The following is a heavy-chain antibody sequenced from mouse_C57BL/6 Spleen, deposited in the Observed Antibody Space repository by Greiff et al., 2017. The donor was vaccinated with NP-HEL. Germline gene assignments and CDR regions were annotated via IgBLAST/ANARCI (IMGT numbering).Heavy chain of an antibody. CDR1: GYTFTSYG. V-gene: IGHV1-81*01. Sequence: VQLQQSGAELARPGASVKLSCKASGYTFTSYGISWVKQRTGQGLEWIGEIYPRSGNTYYNEKFKGKATLTADKSSSTAYMELRSLTSEDSAVYFCARSSYYYGSSPWYFDVWGTGTTVTVSS. J-gene: IGHJ1*03. CDR3: ARSSYYYGSSPWYFDV. D-gene: IGHD1-1*01. CDR2: IYPRSGNT.